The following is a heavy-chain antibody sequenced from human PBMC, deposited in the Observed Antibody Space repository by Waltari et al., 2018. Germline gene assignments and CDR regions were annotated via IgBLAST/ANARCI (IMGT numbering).Heavy chain of an antibody. CDR1: GGSISSGDYY. J-gene: IGHJ4*02. CDR2: IYYSGST. D-gene: IGHD3-22*01. CDR3: ARGANFYYDSSGYYYEY. V-gene: IGHV4-30-4*08. Sequence: QVQLQESGPGLVKPSQTLSLTCTVSGGSISSGDYYWSWIRQPPGKGLEWIGYIYYSGSTYYNTSLKSRVTISVDTSKNQFSLKLSSVTAADTAVYYCARGANFYYDSSGYYYEYWGQGTLVTVSS.